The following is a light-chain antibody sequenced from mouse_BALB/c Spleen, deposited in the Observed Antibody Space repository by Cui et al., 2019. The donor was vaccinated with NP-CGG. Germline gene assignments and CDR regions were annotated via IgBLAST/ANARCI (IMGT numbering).Light chain of an antibody. CDR1: TGAVTTSNY. J-gene: IGLJ1*01. CDR3: ALWYSNHWV. CDR2: GTN. V-gene: IGLV1*01. Sequence: QTVVSQRTALTTSPGETVTLTCRSSTGAVTTSNYANWVQEKPDHLFTGLIGGTNNRAPGVPARFSGSLIGDKAALTITGAQIEDEATYFCALWYSNHWVFGGGTKLTVL.